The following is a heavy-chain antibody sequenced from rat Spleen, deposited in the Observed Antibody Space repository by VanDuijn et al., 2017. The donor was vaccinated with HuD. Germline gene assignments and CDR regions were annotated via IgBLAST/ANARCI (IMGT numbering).Heavy chain of an antibody. D-gene: IGHD1-7*01. V-gene: IGHV2-15*01. CDR1: GFSLISNS. CDR2: IWGDEST. CDR3: IRERYGNPASYYFDY. J-gene: IGHJ2*01. Sequence: QVQLKASGPGLVQPSQTLSLTCTVSGFSLISNSVHWVRQPPGKGLEWIGGIWGDESTDYNSALKSRLSISRDASKSQVLLKMNSLQTEDTAIYFCIRERYGNPASYYFDYWGQGVMVTVSS.